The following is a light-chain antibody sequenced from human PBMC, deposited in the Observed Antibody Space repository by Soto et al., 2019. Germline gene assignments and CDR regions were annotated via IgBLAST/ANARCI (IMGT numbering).Light chain of an antibody. V-gene: IGKV3-20*01. CDR3: QQYCSSRT. Sequence: EFGLPHSPATLSLSPGERPTLSCRASQSVSSSYLAWYQQKPGQAPRLLMYGASSRATRIPVRFSGSGSGTDSTLTISRLEHDDFAVYYCQQYCSSRTFGQGTKVDIK. CDR2: GAS. J-gene: IGKJ1*01. CDR1: QSVSSSY.